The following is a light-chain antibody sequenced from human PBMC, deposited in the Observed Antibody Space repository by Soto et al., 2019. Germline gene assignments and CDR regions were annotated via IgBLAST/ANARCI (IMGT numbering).Light chain of an antibody. CDR1: QGVSSN. J-gene: IGKJ1*01. CDR3: QQYGSSRT. CDR2: GAS. Sequence: EFVLTQSPGTLSLSPGERATLSCRASQGVSSNLAWYQQKPGQAPRLLIYGASTRATGIPARFSGSGSGTDFTLTISRLEPEDSAVYYCQQYGSSRTFGQGTKVDIK. V-gene: IGKV3-20*01.